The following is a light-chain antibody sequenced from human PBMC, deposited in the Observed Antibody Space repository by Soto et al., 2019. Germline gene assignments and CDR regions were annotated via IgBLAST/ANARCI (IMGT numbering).Light chain of an antibody. CDR2: DAS. CDR1: QSVKNNY. V-gene: IGKV3-20*01. Sequence: EIVLTQSPGTLSLSPGERATLSCRASQSVKNNYLAWYQHKPGQAPRFLMYDASSRATGIPDRFTGSGSGTDFTLTISRLEPEDFAVYYCQQYGTTPLTFGGGTKVDIK. J-gene: IGKJ4*01. CDR3: QQYGTTPLT.